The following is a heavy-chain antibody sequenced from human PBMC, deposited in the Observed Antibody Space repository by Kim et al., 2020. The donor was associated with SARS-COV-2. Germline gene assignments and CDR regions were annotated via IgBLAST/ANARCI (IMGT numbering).Heavy chain of an antibody. CDR1: GFTFSSYA. Sequence: GGSLRLSCAASGFTFSSYAMHWVRQAPGKGLEWVAVISYDGSNKYYADSVKGRFTISRDNSKNTLYLQMNSLRAEDTAVYYCARGGGGANSFDYWGQGTLVTVSS. D-gene: IGHD1-26*01. CDR2: ISYDGSNK. J-gene: IGHJ4*02. CDR3: ARGGGGANSFDY. V-gene: IGHV3-30*04.